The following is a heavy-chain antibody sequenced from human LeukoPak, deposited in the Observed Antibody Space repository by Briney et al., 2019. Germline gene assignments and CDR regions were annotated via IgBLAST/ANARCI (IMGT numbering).Heavy chain of an antibody. CDR1: GVSISGNY. CDR3: ARGPLVGGQLRGGLDY. CDR2: IYSSGST. Sequence: SETLSLTCTVSGVSISGNYWSWIRQPAGKRLEWIGRIYSSGSTNYNPSLKSRVTMSLDTSKNQFSLKLTSMTAADTAVYYCARGPLVGGQLRGGLDYWGQGTLVTVSS. J-gene: IGHJ4*02. D-gene: IGHD4-23*01. V-gene: IGHV4-4*07.